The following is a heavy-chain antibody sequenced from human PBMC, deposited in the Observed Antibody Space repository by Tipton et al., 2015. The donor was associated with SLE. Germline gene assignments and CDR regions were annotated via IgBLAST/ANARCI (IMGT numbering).Heavy chain of an antibody. D-gene: IGHD2-8*02. V-gene: IGHV1-2*02. CDR2: INPNSGGT. J-gene: IGHJ3*02. CDR3: ARDPLVLLNAFDI. Sequence: QSGAEVKKPGASVKVSCKASGYTFTGYYMHWARQAPGQGLEWMGWINPNSGGTNCAQKFQGRVTMTRDTSISTAYMELSRLRSDDTAVYYCARDPLVLLNAFDIWGQGTMVTVSS. CDR1: GYTFTGYY.